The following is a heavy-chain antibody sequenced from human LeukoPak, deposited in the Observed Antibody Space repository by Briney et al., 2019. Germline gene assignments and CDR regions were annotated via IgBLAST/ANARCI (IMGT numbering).Heavy chain of an antibody. J-gene: IGHJ4*02. D-gene: IGHD6-19*01. Sequence: GGSLRLSCSASGFTFSAYAMYWVRQAPGKGLEYVSGISSNGGSSFYADSVKGRFTISRDNAKNSLYLQMNSLRAEDTAVYYCARDQYSSGPYDWGQGTLVTVSS. CDR2: ISSNGGSS. CDR3: ARDQYSSGPYD. CDR1: GFTFSAYA. V-gene: IGHV3-64*04.